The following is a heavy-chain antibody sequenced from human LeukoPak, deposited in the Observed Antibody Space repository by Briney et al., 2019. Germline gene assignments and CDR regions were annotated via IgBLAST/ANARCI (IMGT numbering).Heavy chain of an antibody. V-gene: IGHV3-7*01. CDR2: IKEDGSAK. CDR3: ARDRQIAY. J-gene: IGHJ4*02. Sequence: GGSLRLSCAASGLIISNSWMAWVRRAPGKGLEWVANIKEDGSAKFYVDSVKGRFTISRDNAKNSLSLQMNSLRAEDTAVYYCARDRQIAYWGQGTLVTVSS. CDR1: GLIISNSW.